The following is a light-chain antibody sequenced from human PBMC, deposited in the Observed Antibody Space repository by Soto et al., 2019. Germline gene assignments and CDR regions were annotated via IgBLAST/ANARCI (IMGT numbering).Light chain of an antibody. CDR1: QTISSW. V-gene: IGKV1-5*03. J-gene: IGKJ1*01. CDR2: KAS. Sequence: IQMNKSPSTLSASVGDRVTITCRASQTISSWLAWYQQKPGKAPKLLIYKASTLKSGVPSRFSGSGSGTEFTLTISSLQPDDFATYYCQHYNSYSEAFGQGTMVDTK. CDR3: QHYNSYSEA.